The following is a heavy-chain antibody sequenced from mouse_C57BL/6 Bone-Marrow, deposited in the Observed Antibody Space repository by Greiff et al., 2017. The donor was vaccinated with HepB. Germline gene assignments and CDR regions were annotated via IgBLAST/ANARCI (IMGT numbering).Heavy chain of an antibody. CDR1: GYTFTSYW. CDR2: IYPSDSET. Sequence: QVQLQQPGAELVRPGSSVKLSCKASGYTFTSYWMDWVKQRPGQGLEWIGNIYPSDSETHYNQKFKDKATLTVDKSSSTAYMQLSSLTSEDSAVYYCARFTTVVEGYWGQGTTLTVSS. D-gene: IGHD1-1*01. CDR3: ARFTTVVEGY. V-gene: IGHV1-61*01. J-gene: IGHJ2*01.